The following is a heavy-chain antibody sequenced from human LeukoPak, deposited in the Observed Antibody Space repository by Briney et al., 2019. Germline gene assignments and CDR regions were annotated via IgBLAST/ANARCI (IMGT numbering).Heavy chain of an antibody. CDR1: EFTFSSYW. J-gene: IGHJ3*02. V-gene: IGHV3-7*01. Sequence: GGSLRLSCAASEFTFSSYWMSWVRQAPGKGLEWVANIKQDGSEKYYVDSVKGRFTISRDNAKNSLYLQMNSLRAEDTAVYYCARDLRGDAFDIWGQGTMVTVSS. CDR2: IKQDGSEK. CDR3: ARDLRGDAFDI.